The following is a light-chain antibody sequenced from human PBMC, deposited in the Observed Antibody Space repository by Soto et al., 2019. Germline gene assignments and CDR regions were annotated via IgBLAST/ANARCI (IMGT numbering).Light chain of an antibody. V-gene: IGKV3-11*01. J-gene: IGKJ2*01. CDR3: QQRSHWPGT. Sequence: EIVLTQSPATLSLSPGERATLSCRASQSVGSYLAWYQQKPGQAPRLLIYDASNRATGIPARFSGSGSGTDFTLTISSLEPEDFVVYYCQQRSHWPGTFGQGTKLVIK. CDR2: DAS. CDR1: QSVGSY.